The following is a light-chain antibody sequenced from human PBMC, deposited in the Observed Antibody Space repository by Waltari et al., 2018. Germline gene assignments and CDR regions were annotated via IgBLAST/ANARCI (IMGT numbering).Light chain of an antibody. CDR3: ATWDASLDTWV. J-gene: IGLJ3*02. Sequence: QSVVTQPPSASGTPGQRVTLSCSGSNSNIGSDIVNWYQQFPGTAPKPLIDANNQRPSGVPGRFSASRSGTSASLVISGLQSEDEADYYCATWDASLDTWVFGGGTKVTVL. V-gene: IGLV1-44*01. CDR2: ANN. CDR1: NSNIGSDI.